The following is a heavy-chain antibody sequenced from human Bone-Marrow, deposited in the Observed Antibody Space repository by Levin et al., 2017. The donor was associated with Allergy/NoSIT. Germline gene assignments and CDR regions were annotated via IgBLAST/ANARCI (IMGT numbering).Heavy chain of an antibody. J-gene: IGHJ3*01. CDR1: GFSFGTAW. CDR3: ATDDLFNHDSWTGFPFAFDF. D-gene: IGHD3/OR15-3a*01. Sequence: GESLKISCVASGFSFGTAWMTWLRQAPGKGLEWVGRIRSKYDGETADYAAPVNGRFTISRDDSKTTLYLQMNSLKTEDTAVYYCATDDLFNHDSWTGFPFAFDFWGQGAVVSVSS. CDR2: IRSKYDGETA. V-gene: IGHV3-15*01.